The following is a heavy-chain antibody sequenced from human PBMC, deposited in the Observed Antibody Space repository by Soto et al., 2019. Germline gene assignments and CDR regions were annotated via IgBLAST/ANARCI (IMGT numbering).Heavy chain of an antibody. V-gene: IGHV3-23*01. Sequence: EVQVLESGGGLIQPGGSLRLSCAFSGLTFSRYAASWVRQAPGKGLEWVSGIAASGHNTYYADSVRGRFTISRDNSNNTLFLQMNNLRAEDTAVYYCAKAVGEYLYFFNNWGQGILVTVSS. CDR3: AKAVGEYLYFFNN. D-gene: IGHD3-10*01. CDR1: GLTFSRYA. J-gene: IGHJ4*02. CDR2: IAASGHNT.